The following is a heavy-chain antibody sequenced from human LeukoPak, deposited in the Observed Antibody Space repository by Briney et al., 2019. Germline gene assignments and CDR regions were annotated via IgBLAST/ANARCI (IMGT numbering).Heavy chain of an antibody. V-gene: IGHV3-48*01. Sequence: GGSLRLSCAASGFTFSSYSMNWVRQAPGKGLEWVSYISSSSSSTIYYADSVKGRFTISRDNAKNSLYPQMNSLRAEDTAVYYCARDSSPDYGDYVYQDYWGQGTLVTVSS. CDR3: ARDSSPDYGDYVYQDY. J-gene: IGHJ4*02. D-gene: IGHD4-17*01. CDR2: ISSSSSSTI. CDR1: GFTFSSYS.